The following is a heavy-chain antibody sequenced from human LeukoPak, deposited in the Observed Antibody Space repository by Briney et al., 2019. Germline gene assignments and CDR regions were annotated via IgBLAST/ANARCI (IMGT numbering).Heavy chain of an antibody. Sequence: GGSLRLSCAASGFTFSSYAMHWVRQAPGKGREWVAVISYDGSSKYYADSVKGRFTISRDNSKNTLYLQMNSLRAEDTAVYYCARGRGWFHYFDYWGQGTLVTVSS. D-gene: IGHD6-19*01. V-gene: IGHV3-30-3*01. CDR2: ISYDGSSK. CDR3: ARGRGWFHYFDY. CDR1: GFTFSSYA. J-gene: IGHJ4*02.